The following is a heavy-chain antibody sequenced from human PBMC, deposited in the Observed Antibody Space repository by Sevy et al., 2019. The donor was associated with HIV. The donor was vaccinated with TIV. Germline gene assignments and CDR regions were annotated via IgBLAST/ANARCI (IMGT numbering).Heavy chain of an antibody. CDR2: INHSGST. D-gene: IGHD1-26*01. CDR3: ARGGGGSYYTYYYYGMDV. V-gene: IGHV4-34*01. J-gene: IGHJ6*02. CDR1: GGSFSGYY. Sequence: SETLSLTCAVYGGSFSGYYWSWIRQPPGKGLEWIGEINHSGSTNYNPSLKSRVTISVDTSKNQFSLKLSSVTAADTAGYYCARGGGGSYYTYYYYGMDVWGQGTTVTVSS.